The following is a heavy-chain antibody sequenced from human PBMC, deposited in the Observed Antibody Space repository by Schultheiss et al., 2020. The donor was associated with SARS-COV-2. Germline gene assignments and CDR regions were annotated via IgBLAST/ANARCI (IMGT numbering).Heavy chain of an antibody. D-gene: IGHD3-3*01. CDR1: GFTFSSYA. CDR2: IRSKAYGGTT. J-gene: IGHJ4*02. V-gene: IGHV3-49*04. CDR3: TRVRTRNYDFWSGYGDY. Sequence: GGSLRLSCAASGFTFSSYAMHWVRQAPGKGLEWVGFIRSKAYGGTTEYAASVKGRFTISRDDSKSIAYLQMNSLKTEDTAVYYCTRVRTRNYDFWSGYGDYWGQGTLVTVSS.